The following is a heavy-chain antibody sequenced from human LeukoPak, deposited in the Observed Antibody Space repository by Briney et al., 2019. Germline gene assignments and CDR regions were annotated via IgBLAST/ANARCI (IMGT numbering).Heavy chain of an antibody. Sequence: SETLSLTCTVSGGSISSYYWSWIRQPPGKGLEWIGYIYYSGSTNYNPSLRSRVTISVDTSKNQFSLKLSSVTAADTAVYYCARNPIVVVPAATPRYFDLWGRGTLVTVSS. D-gene: IGHD2-2*01. CDR2: IYYSGST. CDR1: GGSISSYY. V-gene: IGHV4-59*12. J-gene: IGHJ2*01. CDR3: ARNPIVVVPAATPRYFDL.